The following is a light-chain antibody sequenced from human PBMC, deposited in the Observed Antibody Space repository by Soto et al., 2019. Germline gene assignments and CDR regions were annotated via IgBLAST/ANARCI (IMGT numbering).Light chain of an antibody. CDR2: DAS. J-gene: IGKJ1*01. CDR3: HQYGGSPGT. CDR1: QSVSSNY. V-gene: IGKV3-20*01. Sequence: EIVMTQSPATLSVSPGDRATLSCRSSQSVSSNYLAWYQQRPGQAPRLLIYDASSRATGVTDRFSGSGSGADFTLTISRLEPEDFAVYYCHQYGGSPGTLGPVTQVEIK.